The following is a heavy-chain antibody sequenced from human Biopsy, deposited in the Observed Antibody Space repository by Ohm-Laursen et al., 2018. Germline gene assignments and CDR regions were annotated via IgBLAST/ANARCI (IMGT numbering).Heavy chain of an antibody. CDR2: ITTDSGRI. V-gene: IGHV3-23*01. Sequence: SLRLSCTASGFTLSDGMTWVRRAPGKGLEGVSSITTDSGRIFYADSVRGRFTISRDNPKNTLYLQMNSLRAEDTAEYYCARHLRYNDYWGQGTLVTVSS. J-gene: IGHJ4*02. D-gene: IGHD3-9*01. CDR3: ARHLRYNDY. CDR1: GFTLSDG.